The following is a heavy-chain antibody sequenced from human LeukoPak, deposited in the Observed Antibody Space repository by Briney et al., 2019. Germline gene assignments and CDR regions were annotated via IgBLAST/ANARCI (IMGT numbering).Heavy chain of an antibody. D-gene: IGHD5-18*01. Sequence: PSETLSLTCAVSGYSISNGYYWGWIRQPPGKGLKWIGSIYHSGSTYYNPSLKRPVTISVDTSKNQFSLKLSSVTAADTAVYYCAREAGVSYGLYYYYYGMDVWGKGTTVTVSS. J-gene: IGHJ6*04. CDR1: GYSISNGYY. V-gene: IGHV4-38-2*02. CDR3: AREAGVSYGLYYYYYGMDV. CDR2: IYHSGST.